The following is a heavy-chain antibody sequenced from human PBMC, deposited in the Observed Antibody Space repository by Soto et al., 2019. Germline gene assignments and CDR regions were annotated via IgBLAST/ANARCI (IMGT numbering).Heavy chain of an antibody. J-gene: IGHJ4*02. CDR3: ARDPYYYDSSQPAFDY. D-gene: IGHD3-22*01. CDR2: ISAYNGNT. CDR1: GYTFTSYG. V-gene: IGHV1-18*04. Sequence: AAVKVSCKASGYTFTSYGISWVRQAPGQGLEWMGWISAYNGNTNYAQKLQGRVTMTTDTSTSTAYMELRSLRSDDTAVYYCARDPYYYDSSQPAFDYWGQGTLVTVSS.